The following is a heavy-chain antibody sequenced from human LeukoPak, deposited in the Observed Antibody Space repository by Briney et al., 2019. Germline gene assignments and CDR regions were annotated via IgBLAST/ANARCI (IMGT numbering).Heavy chain of an antibody. Sequence: GSLRLSCAASGFTFSSYAMSWVRQPPGKGLEWIGSIYYSGSTYYNPSLKSRVTISVDTSKNQFSLKLSSVTAADTAVYYCARHPMVYDAFDIWGQGTMVTVSS. CDR3: ARHPMVYDAFDI. J-gene: IGHJ3*02. V-gene: IGHV4-39*01. D-gene: IGHD2-8*01. CDR2: IYYSGST. CDR1: GFTFSSYA.